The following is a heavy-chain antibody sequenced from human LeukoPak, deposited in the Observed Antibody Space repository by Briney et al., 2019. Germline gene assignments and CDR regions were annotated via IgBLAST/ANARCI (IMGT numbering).Heavy chain of an antibody. CDR1: GGSISSGGYY. D-gene: IGHD2-2*02. CDR2: IYYSGST. J-gene: IGHJ5*02. CDR3: AREECSSPNCYTWYKWFDP. V-gene: IGHV4-31*03. Sequence: SETLSLTCTVSGGSISSGGYYWSWIRQHPGKGLEWIGYIYYSGSTYYNPSLKSRVTMSLDTSQNQFSLKLSSVTAADTAVYYCAREECSSPNCYTWYKWFDPWGQGTLVTVSS.